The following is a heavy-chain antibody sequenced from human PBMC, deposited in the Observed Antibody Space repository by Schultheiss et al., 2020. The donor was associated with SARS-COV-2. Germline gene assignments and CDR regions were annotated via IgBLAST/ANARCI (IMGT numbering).Heavy chain of an antibody. V-gene: IGHV3-21*01. CDR3: AREGSGYYYYYAMDV. D-gene: IGHD3-3*01. J-gene: IGHJ6*02. CDR1: GFTFDTYS. Sequence: GGSLRLSCTASGFTFDTYSMNWVRQAPGKGLEWVSSISSSGAYIYYADSVKGRFAISRDNADDSLFLQMNSLRAEDTAVYYCAREGSGYYYYYAMDVWGQGTTVTVSS. CDR2: ISSSGAYI.